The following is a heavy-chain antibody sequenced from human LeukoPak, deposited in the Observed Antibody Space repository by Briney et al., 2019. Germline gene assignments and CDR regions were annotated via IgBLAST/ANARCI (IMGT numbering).Heavy chain of an antibody. V-gene: IGHV4-34*01. J-gene: IGHJ5*02. D-gene: IGHD6-13*01. CDR1: GGSFSGYY. Sequence: SETLSLTCAVYGGSFSGYYWSWIRQPPGKGLEWIGEINHSGSTNYNPSLKSRVTISVDTSKNQFSLKLSSVTAADTAVYYCARGWKQQLVRKYKAWFDPWGQGTLVTVSS. CDR2: INHSGST. CDR3: ARGWKQQLVRKYKAWFDP.